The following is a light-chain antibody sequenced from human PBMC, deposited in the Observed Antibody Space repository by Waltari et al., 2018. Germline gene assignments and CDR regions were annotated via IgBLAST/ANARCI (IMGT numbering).Light chain of an antibody. V-gene: IGKV3-20*01. CDR2: GAS. Sequence: IVLTQSPGPLSLSPGERDTLSCRASQSLSSSYLAWYQQKPGQAPRLLIYGASSRATGIPDRFSGSGSGTDFTLTITSLEPEDFAGYSCQQYGSSPPTFGQGTKLEIK. J-gene: IGKJ2*01. CDR3: QQYGSSPPT. CDR1: QSLSSSY.